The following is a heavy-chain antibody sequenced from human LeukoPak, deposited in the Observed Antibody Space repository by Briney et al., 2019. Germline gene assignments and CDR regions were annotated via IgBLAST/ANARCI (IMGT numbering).Heavy chain of an antibody. Sequence: GGSLRLSCAASGFTFSSYSMNWVRQAPGKGLEWVSSISSSSSYIYYADSVKGRFTISRDNAKNSLYLQMNSLRAEDTAVYYCARRSTGTTHPFDYRGQGTLVTVSS. V-gene: IGHV3-21*01. CDR2: ISSSSSYI. CDR3: ARRSTGTTHPFDY. D-gene: IGHD1-1*01. J-gene: IGHJ4*02. CDR1: GFTFSSYS.